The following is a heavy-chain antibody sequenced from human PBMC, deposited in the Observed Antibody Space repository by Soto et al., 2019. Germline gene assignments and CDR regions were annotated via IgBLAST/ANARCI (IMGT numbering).Heavy chain of an antibody. CDR1: GDSVSSNSAA. D-gene: IGHD3-9*01. CDR3: ARELRYFDWLLFDGMDF. J-gene: IGHJ6*02. Sequence: SQTLSLTCAISGDSVSSNSAAWNWIRQSPSRGLEWLGRTYYRSKWYNDYAVSVKSRITINPDTSKNQFSLQLNSVTPEDTAVYYCARELRYFDWLLFDGMDFXGQGTTVTVSS. CDR2: TYYRSKWYN. V-gene: IGHV6-1*01.